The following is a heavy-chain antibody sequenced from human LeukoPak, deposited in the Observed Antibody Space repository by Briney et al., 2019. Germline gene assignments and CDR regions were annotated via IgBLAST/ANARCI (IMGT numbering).Heavy chain of an antibody. CDR2: MNPNSGNT. CDR1: GYTFTSYD. V-gene: IGHV1-8*01. CDR3: ARDYGDY. J-gene: IGHJ4*02. Sequence: ASVKVSCKASGYTFTSYDINWVRQAPGQGLEWMGWMNPNSGNTGYAQKFHGRVTITADKSTSTAYMELSSLRSEDTAVYYCARDYGDYWGQGTLVTVSS.